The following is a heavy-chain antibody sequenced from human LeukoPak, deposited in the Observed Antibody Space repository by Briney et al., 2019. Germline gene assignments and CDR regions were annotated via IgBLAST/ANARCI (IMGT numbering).Heavy chain of an antibody. V-gene: IGHV3-7*01. Sequence: GGSLRLSCAASGFTFSSYSMSWVREAPGKGLEWVANIKQDGSEKYYVDSVKGRFTISRDNAKNSLYLQMNSLKAEDTAVYYCARDAPTYDFWSGYYGTNFDYWGQGTLVTVSS. D-gene: IGHD3-3*01. J-gene: IGHJ4*02. CDR2: IKQDGSEK. CDR3: ARDAPTYDFWSGYYGTNFDY. CDR1: GFTFSSYS.